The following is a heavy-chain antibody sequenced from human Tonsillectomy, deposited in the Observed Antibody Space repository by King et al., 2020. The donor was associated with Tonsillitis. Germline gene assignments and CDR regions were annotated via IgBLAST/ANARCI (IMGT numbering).Heavy chain of an antibody. CDR1: GGSISSYY. CDR2: SSYTGST. CDR3: ARAQAMDV. J-gene: IGHJ6*04. V-gene: IGHV4-59*01. Sequence: QLQESGPGLVKPSETLSLTCTVSGGSISSYYWSWIRQPPGKGLEWIVYSSYTGSTNYNPSLKSRVTISVDTSKNPFSLKLSSVTAADTAVYYCARAQAMDVWGKGTTVTVSS.